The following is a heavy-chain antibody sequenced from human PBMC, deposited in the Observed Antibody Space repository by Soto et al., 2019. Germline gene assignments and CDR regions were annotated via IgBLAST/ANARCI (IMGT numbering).Heavy chain of an antibody. CDR2: IYYRGSN. D-gene: IGHD5-12*01. CDR3: ARDLSRSGYEGGWFDP. V-gene: IGHV4-31*03. Sequence: QVQLQESGPGLVKPSQTLSLTCTVSGGSISSGGYYWSWIRQHPGKGLEWIGYIYYRGSNYYNPSLNSRVTISVDTSKNQFSLKLGSVTAADTAVYYCARDLSRSGYEGGWFDPWGQGTLVTVSS. J-gene: IGHJ5*02. CDR1: GGSISSGGYY.